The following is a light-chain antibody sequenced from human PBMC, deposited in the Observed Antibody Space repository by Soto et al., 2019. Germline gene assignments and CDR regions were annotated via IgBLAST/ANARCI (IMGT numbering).Light chain of an antibody. CDR2: DTS. Sequence: EIVLTQSPATLSLSTGERATLSCRASQSVSSDFAWYQQKPGQAPRLVIYDTSNRATGIPARFSGSGSGTDFTLTISSLEPEDFAVYYCQQRSDWPPITFGQGTRLEIK. J-gene: IGKJ5*01. V-gene: IGKV3-11*01. CDR1: QSVSSD. CDR3: QQRSDWPPIT.